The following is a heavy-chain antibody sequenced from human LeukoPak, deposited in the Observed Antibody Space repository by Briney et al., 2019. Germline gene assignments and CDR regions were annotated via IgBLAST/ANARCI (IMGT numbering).Heavy chain of an antibody. J-gene: IGHJ4*02. CDR3: ARYYSHTSDWSEGGLDQ. D-gene: IGHD6-19*01. CDR1: TFSVSTNY. V-gene: IGHV3-66*01. CDR2: LYSSGYT. Sequence: GGSLRLSCAASTFSVSTNYMSWVRQAPGKGLEWISVLYSSGYTKYADSVRGRFSISRDNSENTLSLQMNSLRAEDTAVYYCARYYSHTSDWSEGGLDQWGQGTLVTVSS.